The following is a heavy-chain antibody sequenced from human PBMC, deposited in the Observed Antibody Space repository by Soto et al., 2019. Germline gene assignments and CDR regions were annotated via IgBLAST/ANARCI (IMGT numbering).Heavy chain of an antibody. CDR2: ISWNSGSI. J-gene: IGHJ1*01. CDR1: GFTFDDYA. CDR3: AKDPIMAVAGRRYFQH. D-gene: IGHD6-19*01. Sequence: EVQLVESGGGLVQPGRSLRLSCAASGFTFDDYAMHWVRQAPGKGLEWVSGISWNSGSIGYADSVKGRFTISRDNAKNSLYLQMNSLRAEDTALYYCAKDPIMAVAGRRYFQHWGQGTLVTVSS. V-gene: IGHV3-9*01.